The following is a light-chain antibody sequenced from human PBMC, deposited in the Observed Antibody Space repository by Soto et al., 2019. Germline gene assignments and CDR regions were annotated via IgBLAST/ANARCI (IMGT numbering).Light chain of an antibody. J-gene: IGLJ2*01. CDR1: HIGSKS. CDR3: QVWDSSSDHVV. V-gene: IGLV3-21*04. Sequence: SYELTQPPSVSVAPGKTARITCGGNHIGSKSVHWYQQKPGQAPVLVIYYDSDRPSGIPERFSGSNSGNTATLTSSRVEAGDEAGYYCQVWDSSSDHVVFGGGTKLTVL. CDR2: YDS.